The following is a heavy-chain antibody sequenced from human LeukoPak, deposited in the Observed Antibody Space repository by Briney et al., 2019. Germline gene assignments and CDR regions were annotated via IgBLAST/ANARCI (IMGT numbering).Heavy chain of an antibody. CDR3: ARAPSGAYFDS. D-gene: IGHD7-27*01. V-gene: IGHV4-34*01. CDR2: INHSGST. J-gene: IGHJ4*02. Sequence: GSLRLSCAASGFTFSDYYMSWIRQPPGKGLERIGEINHSGSTNYNPSLKSRVTISGDTSKNQFSLRLSSVTAADTAVYYCARAPSGAYFDSWGQGTLVTVSS. CDR1: GFTFSDYY.